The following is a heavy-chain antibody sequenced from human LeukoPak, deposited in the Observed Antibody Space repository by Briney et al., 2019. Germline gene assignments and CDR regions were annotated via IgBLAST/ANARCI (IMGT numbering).Heavy chain of an antibody. J-gene: IGHJ4*02. V-gene: IGHV4-39*01. CDR1: GGSITSSSYY. CDR2: TYYSGST. CDR3: ASTGVGASSSDFDY. D-gene: IGHD1-26*01. Sequence: KSSETLSLTCIVSGGSITSSSYYWGWIRQPPGKGLEWIGSTYYSGSTYYNPFLKSRVTISVDTSKNQFSLKLSSVTAADAAVYYCASTGVGASSSDFDYWGQGTLVTVSA.